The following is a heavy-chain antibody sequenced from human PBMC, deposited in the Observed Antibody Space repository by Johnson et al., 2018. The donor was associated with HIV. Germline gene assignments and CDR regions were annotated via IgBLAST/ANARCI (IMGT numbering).Heavy chain of an antibody. Sequence: HVQLVESGGGLVQPGGSLRLSCAASGFTVSSNYMSWVRQAPGKGLEWVSYISSSGSTIYYADSVKGRFTISRDNAKNSLYLQMNSLRAEDTAVYYCAREIIAAADDIWGQGTLVTVSS. V-gene: IGHV3-11*04. J-gene: IGHJ3*02. CDR2: ISSSGSTI. D-gene: IGHD6-13*01. CDR3: AREIIAAADDI. CDR1: GFTVSSNY.